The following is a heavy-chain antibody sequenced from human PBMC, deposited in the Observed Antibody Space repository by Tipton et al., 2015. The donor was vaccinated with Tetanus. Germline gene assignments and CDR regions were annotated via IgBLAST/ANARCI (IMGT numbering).Heavy chain of an antibody. J-gene: IGHJ3*02. CDR1: GSTFSSYA. D-gene: IGHD1-26*01. CDR3: ARGSGVGILAGAFDT. CDR2: ISTNGGST. V-gene: IGHV3-64*01. Sequence: SLRLSCAASGSTFSSYAMHWVRQAPGKGLEYVSGISTNGGSTYSANSVKDRFTISRDNSKNTLYLHMGSVRAEDMAVYYCARGSGVGILAGAFDTGGQGQWSPSLQ.